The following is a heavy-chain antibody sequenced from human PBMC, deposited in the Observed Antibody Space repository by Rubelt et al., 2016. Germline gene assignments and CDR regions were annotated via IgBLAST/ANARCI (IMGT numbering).Heavy chain of an antibody. CDR3: ARDEDV. V-gene: IGHV1-3*01. J-gene: IGHJ6*02. CDR1: GYTLPTYA. Sequence: VQLVQSGAEVKKPGASVKVSCKASGYTLPTYALHWVRQAPGQRLEWMGWINAGYGETQYSQQLKGRLTITTDTSATTIYMELSSLTSEDTAVYFCARDEDVWGQGTTVTVSS. CDR2: INAGYGET.